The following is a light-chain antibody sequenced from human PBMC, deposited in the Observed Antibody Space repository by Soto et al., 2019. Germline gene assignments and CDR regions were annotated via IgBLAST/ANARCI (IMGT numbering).Light chain of an antibody. CDR3: SSYTSRVV. V-gene: IGLV2-14*01. J-gene: IGLJ2*01. CDR2: DVS. Sequence: HSVLTQPASVSGSPGQSITISCTGTSSDVGGYNYVSWYQQHPGKAPKLMIYDVSNRPSGVSNRFSGSKSGNTASLTISGLQAEDEADYYCSSYTSRVVFGGGTKLTVL. CDR1: SSDVGGYNY.